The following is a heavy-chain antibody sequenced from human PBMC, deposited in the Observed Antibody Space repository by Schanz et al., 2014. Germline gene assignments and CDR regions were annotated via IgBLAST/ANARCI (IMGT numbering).Heavy chain of an antibody. Sequence: EVQLAESGGGLVQPGGSLRLSCAASGFTVSNSYIHWVRQAPGKGLEWVSTIYSSGSTHYADSVKGRFTISRDNAKNSLFLQMNSLSAEDTAVYYCAKVAPAATYLDSWGLGTLVTVSS. CDR1: GFTVSNSY. J-gene: IGHJ4*02. D-gene: IGHD2-2*01. V-gene: IGHV3-53*01. CDR2: IYSSGST. CDR3: AKVAPAATYLDS.